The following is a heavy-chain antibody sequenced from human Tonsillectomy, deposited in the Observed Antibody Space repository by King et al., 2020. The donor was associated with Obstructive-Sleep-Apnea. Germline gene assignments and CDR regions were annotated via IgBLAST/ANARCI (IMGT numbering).Heavy chain of an antibody. Sequence: QLVQSGGGVVQPGRSLRLSCAASGFTFINYGMHWVRQAPGKGLVWGAVTSDDGSNKYYADSVMGGFTISRDNSKNMVHLQMNSLRLEDTAVYFCAKGKGSRSYYHGMDVWGQGTTVTVSS. CDR1: GFTFINYG. CDR2: TSDDGSNK. D-gene: IGHD3-10*01. CDR3: AKGKGSRSYYHGMDV. V-gene: IGHV3-30*18. J-gene: IGHJ6*02.